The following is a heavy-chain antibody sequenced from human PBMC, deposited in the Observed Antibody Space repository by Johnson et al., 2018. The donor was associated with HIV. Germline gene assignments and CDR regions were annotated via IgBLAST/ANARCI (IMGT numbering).Heavy chain of an antibody. Sequence: QVQLVESGGGLVQPGGSLRLSCAASGFTFSSYGMHWVRQAPGKGLEWVAFIRYDGSNKYYADSVKGRFTISSDISKNTLYLQMNSLRAEDTAVYYCAKDHYCYDSSGSAIDAFDIWGQGTMVTVSS. V-gene: IGHV3-30*02. D-gene: IGHD3-22*01. CDR3: AKDHYCYDSSGSAIDAFDI. CDR2: IRYDGSNK. J-gene: IGHJ3*02. CDR1: GFTFSSYG.